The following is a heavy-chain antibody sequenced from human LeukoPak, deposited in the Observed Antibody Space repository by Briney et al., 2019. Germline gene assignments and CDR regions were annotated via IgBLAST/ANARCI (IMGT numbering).Heavy chain of an antibody. J-gene: IGHJ6*03. Sequence: SETLSLTCTVSGDSISSSKKYWGWVRQPPGKGLEWIGSIYYSGNTYYNPSLKSRVTMSVDTSKNQFSLKLSSVTAADTAVYYCARGQYIYGDYRCYMDVWGKGTTVTISS. V-gene: IGHV4-39*07. CDR1: GDSISSSKKY. CDR3: ARGQYIYGDYRCYMDV. CDR2: IYYSGNT. D-gene: IGHD4-17*01.